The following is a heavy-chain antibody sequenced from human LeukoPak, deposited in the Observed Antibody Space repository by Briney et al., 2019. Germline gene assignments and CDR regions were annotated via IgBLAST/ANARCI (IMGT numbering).Heavy chain of an antibody. CDR3: AKEAIPYGSGSYYYVY. Sequence: GGSLRLSCAASGFTFDDYAMHWVRQAPGKGLEWVSGISWNSGSIGYADSVKGRFTISRDNAKNTLYLQMNSLRAEDTAVYYCAKEAIPYGSGSYYYVYWGQGTLVTVSS. D-gene: IGHD3-10*01. CDR1: GFTFDDYA. CDR2: ISWNSGSI. V-gene: IGHV3-9*01. J-gene: IGHJ4*02.